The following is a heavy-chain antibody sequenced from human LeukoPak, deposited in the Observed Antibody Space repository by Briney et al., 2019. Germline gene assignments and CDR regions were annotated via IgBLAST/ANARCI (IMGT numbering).Heavy chain of an antibody. J-gene: IGHJ5*02. CDR1: GGSISSSSYY. V-gene: IGHV4-39*01. D-gene: IGHD2-2*01. Sequence: PSETLSLTCTVSGGSISSSSYYWGWIRQPPGKGLEWIGSIYYSGSTYYNPSLKSRVTISVDTSKNQFSLKLNSVTAADTAVYYCARHDIVVVRAARFYNWFDPWGQGTQVTVSS. CDR2: IYYSGST. CDR3: ARHDIVVVRAARFYNWFDP.